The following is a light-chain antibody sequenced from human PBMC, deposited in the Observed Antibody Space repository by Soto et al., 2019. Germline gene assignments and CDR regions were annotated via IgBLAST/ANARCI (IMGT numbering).Light chain of an antibody. CDR2: GAS. V-gene: IGKV3-20*01. CDR3: HQFGSSPLAFT. CDR1: QSVSTRY. J-gene: IGKJ2*01. Sequence: ESMLTQSPGTLSLSPGERATLSCRASQSVSTRYLAWYQQKPGQAPRLLIYGASIRAAGIPDRFSGSGSGTDFALTISRLEPEDFAVYYCHQFGSSPLAFTLGQGTKLEI.